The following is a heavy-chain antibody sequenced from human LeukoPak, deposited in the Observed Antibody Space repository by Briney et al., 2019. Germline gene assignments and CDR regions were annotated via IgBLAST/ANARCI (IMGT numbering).Heavy chain of an antibody. CDR1: GGSISSNTYY. J-gene: IGHJ4*02. CDR3: ARRHFYASSGQSPYCFDY. V-gene: IGHV4-39*01. D-gene: IGHD3-22*01. Sequence: SETLSLTCTVSGGSISSNTYYWNWIRQSPGKGLEWIGSIHYPESTYYNPSLKSRVAISVDPSKNQFSLRLTSVTAADTAVYYCARRHFYASSGQSPYCFDYWGQGTLVTVSP. CDR2: IHYPEST.